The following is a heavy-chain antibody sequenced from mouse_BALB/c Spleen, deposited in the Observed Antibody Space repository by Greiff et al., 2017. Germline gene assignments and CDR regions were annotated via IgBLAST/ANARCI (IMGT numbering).Heavy chain of an antibody. J-gene: IGHJ2*01. V-gene: IGHV2-2*02. CDR3: ARMEDPFDY. Sequence: QVQLKESGPGLVQPSQSLSITCTVSGFSLTSYGVHWVRQSPGKGLEWLGVIWSGGSTDYNAAFISRLSISKDNSKSQVFFKMNSLQANDTAIYYCARMEDPFDYWGQGTTLTVSS. CDR2: IWSGGST. CDR1: GFSLTSYG.